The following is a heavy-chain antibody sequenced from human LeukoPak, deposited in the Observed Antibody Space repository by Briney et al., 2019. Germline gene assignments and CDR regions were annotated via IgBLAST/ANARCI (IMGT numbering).Heavy chain of an antibody. CDR3: ARDLKRYSYGPDDAFDI. J-gene: IGHJ3*02. CDR2: ISSISSTI. D-gene: IGHD5-18*01. V-gene: IGHV3-48*04. CDR1: GFTFRNYN. Sequence: GGSLRLSCAASGFTFRNYNMNWVRQAPGKGLQWVSYISSISSTIYYADSVKDRFTISRDNAKNSLYMQMNSLRAEDTAVYYCARDLKRYSYGPDDAFDICGQGTVVTVSS.